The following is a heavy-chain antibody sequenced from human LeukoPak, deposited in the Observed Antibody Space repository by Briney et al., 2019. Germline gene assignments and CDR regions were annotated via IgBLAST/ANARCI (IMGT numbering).Heavy chain of an antibody. CDR2: VYYSGST. CDR1: GGSISTYH. CDR3: ARAVISFGGGIANGFDG. V-gene: IGHV4-59*13. D-gene: IGHD3-16*02. Sequence: SETVSLTCTVSGGSISTYHWSWIRQPPGKGPEWIAFVYYSGSTDYSPALKSRATISVDPSMNQFSLSLDAMAAADTASYYCARAVISFGGGIANGFDGWGQGTLVTVSS. J-gene: IGHJ4*02.